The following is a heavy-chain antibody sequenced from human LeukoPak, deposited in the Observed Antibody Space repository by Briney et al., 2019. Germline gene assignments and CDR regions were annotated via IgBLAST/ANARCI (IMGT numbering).Heavy chain of an antibody. CDR1: GASISAFH. V-gene: IGHV4-4*07. CDR3: ARKDGEY. D-gene: IGHD3-10*01. CDR2: IYSSGST. J-gene: IGHJ4*02. Sequence: SETLSLTCTVSGASISAFHWTWFRQPAGKTREWVVLIYSSGSTLLHPSLKTRAAMSLALTKNQPSLRLTLLTAAETAMYYCARKDGEYRGQGTLVTVSS.